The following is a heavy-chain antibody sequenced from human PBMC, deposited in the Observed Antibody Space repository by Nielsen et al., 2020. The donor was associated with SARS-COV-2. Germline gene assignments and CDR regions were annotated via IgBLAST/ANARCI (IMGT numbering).Heavy chain of an antibody. CDR3: ARPFLAAAGTRDYYYYGMDV. D-gene: IGHD6-13*01. Sequence: GGSLRLSCKGSGYSFTSYWIGWVRQMPGKGLEWMGIIYPGDSDTRYSPSFQGQVTISADKSISTAYLQWSSLKASDTAMYYCARPFLAAAGTRDYYYYGMDVWGQGTTVTVSS. CDR2: IYPGDSDT. CDR1: GYSFTSYW. V-gene: IGHV5-51*01. J-gene: IGHJ6*02.